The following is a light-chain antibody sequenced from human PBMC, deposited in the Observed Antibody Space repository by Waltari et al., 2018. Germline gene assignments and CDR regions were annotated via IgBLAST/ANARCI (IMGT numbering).Light chain of an antibody. J-gene: IGKJ1*01. CDR3: QQYSNWPT. V-gene: IGKV3D-15*01. Sequence: EIIMTQSPDTLSVSPGGRATLSCRASQRCSRLVAWYQQKPGQAPRLLIYDSSTRATGIPARFSGSDSGPDFTLTITNVQSEDSAVYYCQQYSNWPTFGQGTKVEI. CDR1: QRCSRL. CDR2: DSS.